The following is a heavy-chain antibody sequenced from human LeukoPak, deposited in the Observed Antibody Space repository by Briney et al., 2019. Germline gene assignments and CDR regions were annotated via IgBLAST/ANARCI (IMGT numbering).Heavy chain of an antibody. CDR2: ISSGSDTI. V-gene: IGHV3-48*04. Sequence: GGSLRLSCAASGFTFSSYRMNWVRQAPGKGLEWVSYISSGSDTIYYADSVKGRFTISRDNAKNSLYLQMNSLRAEDTAVYYCARDTRAGDYWGQGTLVTVSS. J-gene: IGHJ4*02. D-gene: IGHD2-15*01. CDR1: GFTFSSYR. CDR3: ARDTRAGDY.